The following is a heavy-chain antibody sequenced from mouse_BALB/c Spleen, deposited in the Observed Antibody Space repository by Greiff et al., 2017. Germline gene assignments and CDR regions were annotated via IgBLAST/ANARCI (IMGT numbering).Heavy chain of an antibody. CDR2: IDPANGNT. CDR1: GFNIKDTY. D-gene: IGHD1-2*01. Sequence: VQLQQSGAELVKPGASVKLSCTASGFNIKDTYMHWVKQRPEQGLEWIGRIDPANGNTKYDPKFQGKATITADTSSNTAYLQLSSLTSEDTAVYYCARGRLPHEDCDMDYWGQGTSVTVSS. V-gene: IGHV14-3*02. J-gene: IGHJ4*01. CDR3: ARGRLPHEDCDMDY.